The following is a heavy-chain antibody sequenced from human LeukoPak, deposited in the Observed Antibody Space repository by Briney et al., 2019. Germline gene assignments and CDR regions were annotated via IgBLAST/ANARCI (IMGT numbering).Heavy chain of an antibody. V-gene: IGHV3-49*04. CDR3: TSTVDIVATNFDY. D-gene: IGHD5-12*01. Sequence: GGSLRLSCTASGFTFGDYAMSWVRQAPGKGLEWVGFIRSKAYGGTTEYAASVKGRFTISRDDSKSIAYLQMNSLKTEDTAVYYCTSTVDIVATNFDYWGQGTLVTVSS. CDR1: GFTFGDYA. J-gene: IGHJ4*02. CDR2: IRSKAYGGTT.